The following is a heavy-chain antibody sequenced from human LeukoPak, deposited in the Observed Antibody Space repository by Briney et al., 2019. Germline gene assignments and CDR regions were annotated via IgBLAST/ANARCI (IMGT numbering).Heavy chain of an antibody. CDR3: ARVRVRGVKFGYYYYYGMDV. V-gene: IGHV4-30-2*01. Sequence: SQTLSLTCAVSGGSISSGGYSWSWIRQPPGKGLEWIGEINHSGSTNYNPSLKSRVTISVDTSKNQFSLKLSSVTAADTAVYYCARVRVRGVKFGYYYYYGMDVWGQGTTVTVSS. J-gene: IGHJ6*02. CDR1: GGSISSGGYS. D-gene: IGHD3-10*01. CDR2: INHSGST.